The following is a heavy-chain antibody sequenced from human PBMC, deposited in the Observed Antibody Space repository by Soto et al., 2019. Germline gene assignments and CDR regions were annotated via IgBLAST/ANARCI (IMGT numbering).Heavy chain of an antibody. CDR3: AVWYDFWSGLGDY. CDR1: GFTFSSYS. V-gene: IGHV3-48*01. D-gene: IGHD3-3*01. Sequence: EVQLVESGGGLVQPGGSLRLSCAASGFTFSSYSMNWVRQAPGKGLEWVSYISSSSSTIYYADSVKGRFTISRDNAKNSLYLQMNSLRAEDTAVYYCAVWYDFWSGLGDYWGQGPLVTVSS. CDR2: ISSSSSTI. J-gene: IGHJ4*02.